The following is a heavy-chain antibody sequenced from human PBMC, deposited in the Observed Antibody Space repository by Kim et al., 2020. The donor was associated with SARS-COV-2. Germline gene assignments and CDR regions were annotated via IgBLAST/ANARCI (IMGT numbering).Heavy chain of an antibody. CDR2: IYHSGST. CDR3: ARRTISKIQYGRDV. V-gene: IGHV4-4*02. Sequence: SETLSLTCAVSGGSISSSNWWSWVRQPPGKGLEWIGEIYHSGSTNYNPSLKSRVTISVDKSKNQFSLKLSSVTAADTAVYYCARRTISKIQYGRDVWGQGTTVTVSS. CDR1: GGSISSSNW. J-gene: IGHJ6*02. D-gene: IGHD3-9*01.